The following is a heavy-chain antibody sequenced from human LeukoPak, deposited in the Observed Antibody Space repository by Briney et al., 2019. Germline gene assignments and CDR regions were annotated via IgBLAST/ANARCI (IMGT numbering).Heavy chain of an antibody. CDR3: ARGPYYDFWSATTAGYFDY. CDR1: GGSISCHY. Sequence: SETLSLTCTVSGGSISCHYWSWIRQPPGKGLEWIGYIYYSGSTNYNPSLKSRVTISVDTSKNQFSLKLSSVTAADTAVYYCARGPYYDFWSATTAGYFDYWGQGTLVTVSS. J-gene: IGHJ4*02. V-gene: IGHV4-59*11. D-gene: IGHD3-3*01. CDR2: IYYSGST.